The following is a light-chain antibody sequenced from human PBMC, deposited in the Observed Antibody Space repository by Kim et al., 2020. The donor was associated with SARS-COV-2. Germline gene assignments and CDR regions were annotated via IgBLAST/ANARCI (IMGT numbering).Light chain of an antibody. CDR1: SLRSYY. J-gene: IGLJ2*01. Sequence: SSELTQDPAVSVALGQTVRTTCQGDSLRSYYATWYQQKPGQATNVVIYGKDNRPSAVPARFSGSTSGNTAYLTISGTQAADAADYYCNSRDSNDYVVFGG. CDR3: NSRDSNDYVV. CDR2: GKD. V-gene: IGLV3-19*01.